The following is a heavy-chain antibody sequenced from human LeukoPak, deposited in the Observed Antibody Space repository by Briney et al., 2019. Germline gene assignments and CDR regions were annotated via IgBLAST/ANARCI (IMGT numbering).Heavy chain of an antibody. Sequence: SETLSLTCTVSGDSISNYYWSWIRQPPGKGLEWIGYIYHSESTNYNPSLKSRVTISVDTSKNQFSLKLTSVTAADTAVYYCARGTDIAAAGPGLDYWGQGTLVTVSS. J-gene: IGHJ4*02. CDR1: GDSISNYY. CDR3: ARGTDIAAAGPGLDY. CDR2: IYHSEST. D-gene: IGHD6-13*01. V-gene: IGHV4-59*01.